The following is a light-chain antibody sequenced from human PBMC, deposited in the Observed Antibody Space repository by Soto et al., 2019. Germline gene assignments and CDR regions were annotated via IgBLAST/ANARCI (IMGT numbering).Light chain of an antibody. CDR1: SSDVGSYNL. J-gene: IGLJ1*01. CDR2: EDS. CDR3: SSYTSRPTLFV. V-gene: IGLV2-14*02. Sequence: QSALTQPASVSGSPGQSITISCTGTSSDVGSYNLVSWYQQHPGKAPKLMIYEDSKRPSGVSNRFSGSKSGNTASLTISGLQAEDEADYYCSSYTSRPTLFVFGSGTKLTVL.